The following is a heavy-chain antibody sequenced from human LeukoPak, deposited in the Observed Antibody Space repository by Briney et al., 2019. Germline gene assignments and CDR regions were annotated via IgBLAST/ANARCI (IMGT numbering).Heavy chain of an antibody. Sequence: GGSLRLSCAASGFNFSSHSMTWVRHAPGEGLEWVSSFTSGSRSIYYADSVKGRFTTYRENAKKSLYLQMNSLRAEDTAIYYCARENSGIAATVISDYWGERTLVTVSS. CDR1: GFNFSSHS. CDR3: ARENSGIAATVISDY. D-gene: IGHD6-13*01. J-gene: IGHJ4*02. V-gene: IGHV3-21*01. CDR2: FTSGSRSI.